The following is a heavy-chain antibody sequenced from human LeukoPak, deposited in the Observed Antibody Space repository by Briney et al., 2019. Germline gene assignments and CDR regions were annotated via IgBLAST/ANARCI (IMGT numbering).Heavy chain of an antibody. D-gene: IGHD3-10*01. V-gene: IGHV7-4-1*02. CDR2: IDTTTGNP. J-gene: IGHJ4*02. CDR3: VRGTPTPGMDY. CDR1: GYPFSAHF. Sequence: ASVKVSCKASGYPFSAHFSNWVRQAPEQGLEWMGNIDTTTGNPRYAQDFTGRFVFSLDTSVSTAYLQITSLKADDTAAYYCVRGTPTPGMDYWGQGTQVTVSS.